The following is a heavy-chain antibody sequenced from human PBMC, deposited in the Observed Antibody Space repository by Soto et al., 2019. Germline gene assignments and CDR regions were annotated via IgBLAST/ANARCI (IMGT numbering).Heavy chain of an antibody. CDR3: AKGGRQWLVTSDFNY. Sequence: GGSLRLPCAASGFTFSDHAMHWVRQAPGKGLEWVAVVSHDGRNTHYADSVKGRFTISRDSSKNTVSLEMASLRAEDTAVYYCAKGGRQWLVTSDFNYWGQGALVTVSS. D-gene: IGHD6-19*01. J-gene: IGHJ4*02. V-gene: IGHV3-30*18. CDR1: GFTFSDHA. CDR2: VSHDGRNT.